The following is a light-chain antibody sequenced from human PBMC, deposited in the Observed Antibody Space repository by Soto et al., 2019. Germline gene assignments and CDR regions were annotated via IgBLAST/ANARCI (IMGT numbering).Light chain of an antibody. CDR3: SSYTSSSTYV. CDR1: SSDVGGYNY. V-gene: IGLV2-14*01. Sequence: QSVLTQPASVSGSPGQSITISCTGTSSDVGGYNYVSWYQQHPGKAPQLMIYDVSNRPSGVSNRVSGSKSGNTASLTISGLQAEDEADYYCSSYTSSSTYVFGTGTKVTVL. CDR2: DVS. J-gene: IGLJ1*01.